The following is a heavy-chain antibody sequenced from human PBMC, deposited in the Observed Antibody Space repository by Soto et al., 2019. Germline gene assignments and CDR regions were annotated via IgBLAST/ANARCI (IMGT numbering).Heavy chain of an antibody. J-gene: IGHJ3*02. D-gene: IGHD2-15*01. V-gene: IGHV3-23*01. CDR3: AKDTGDCSGGSCYDLLSDDAFDI. Sequence: GESLKISCAASGFTFSSYAMSWVRQAPGKGLEWVSAISGSGGSTYYADSVKGRFTISTDNSKNTLYLQMNSLRAEDTAVYYCAKDTGDCSGGSCYDLLSDDAFDIWGQGTMVTVSS. CDR2: ISGSGGST. CDR1: GFTFSSYA.